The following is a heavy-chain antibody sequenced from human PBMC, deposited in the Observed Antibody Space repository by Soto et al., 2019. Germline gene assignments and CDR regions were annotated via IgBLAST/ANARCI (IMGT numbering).Heavy chain of an antibody. Sequence: XGSLRLSCASSGCTFSSYAMHCVRQAPGKGLEWVAVISYDGSNKYYADSVKGRFTISRDNSKNTLYLQMNSLRAEDTAVYYCERVVDYRAPFEYWGQGTLVTVS. V-gene: IGHV3-30-3*01. CDR2: ISYDGSNK. D-gene: IGHD4-4*01. CDR1: GCTFSSYA. J-gene: IGHJ4*02. CDR3: ERVVDYRAPFEY.